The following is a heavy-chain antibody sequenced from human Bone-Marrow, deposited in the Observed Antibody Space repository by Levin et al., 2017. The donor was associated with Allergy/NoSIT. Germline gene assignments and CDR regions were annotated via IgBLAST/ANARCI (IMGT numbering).Heavy chain of an antibody. CDR1: GFTFSSYS. CDR2: ISSSSSYI. CDR3: ARGGLMGAYYGYGMDV. J-gene: IGHJ6*02. Sequence: GESLKISCAASGFTFSSYSMNWVRQAPGKGLEWVSSISSSSSYIYYADSVKGRFTISRDNAKNSLYLQMNSLRAEDTAVYYCARGGLMGAYYGYGMDVWGQGTTVTVSS. V-gene: IGHV3-21*01. D-gene: IGHD3-10*01.